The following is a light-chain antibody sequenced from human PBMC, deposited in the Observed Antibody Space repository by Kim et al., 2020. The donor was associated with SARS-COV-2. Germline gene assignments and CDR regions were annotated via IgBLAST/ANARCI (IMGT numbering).Light chain of an antibody. Sequence: DIVLTHSPGTLSLSPGERATLSCRASQSVSSTYLAWYQQKPGQAPRLLIYGASSRATGIPDRFSGSGSGTDFTLTISRLEPEDFAVYFCQQYASSPTTFGQGTKVDIK. CDR2: GAS. V-gene: IGKV3-20*01. CDR1: QSVSSTY. CDR3: QQYASSPTT. J-gene: IGKJ1*01.